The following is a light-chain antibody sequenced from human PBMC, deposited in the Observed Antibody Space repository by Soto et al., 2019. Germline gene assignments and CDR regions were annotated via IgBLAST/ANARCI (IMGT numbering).Light chain of an antibody. V-gene: IGLV2-8*01. CDR1: SSDVGAYNY. Sequence: QSVLAQPPSASGSPGQSVTISCTGTSSDVGAYNYVSWYQQHPGKAPKLIIYDDSQRPSGVPDRFSGSKSGNTASLTVSGLQAEDDAVYYCNSFAGSAHVVFGGGTKLTVL. J-gene: IGLJ2*01. CDR3: NSFAGSAHVV. CDR2: DDS.